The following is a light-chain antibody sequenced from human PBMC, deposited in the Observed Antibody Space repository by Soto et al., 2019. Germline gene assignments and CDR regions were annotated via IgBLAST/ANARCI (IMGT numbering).Light chain of an antibody. V-gene: IGLV2-14*01. CDR2: DVS. J-gene: IGLJ2*01. CDR3: SSYTSRYIVV. CDR1: SSDVGAYNY. Sequence: QSVLTQPASVSGSLGQSITISCTGTSSDVGAYNYVSWYQQHPGKAPKLMINDVSNRPSGVSNRFSGSKSGNTASLTISGLQAEDEADYFCSSYTSRYIVVFGGGTQLTVL.